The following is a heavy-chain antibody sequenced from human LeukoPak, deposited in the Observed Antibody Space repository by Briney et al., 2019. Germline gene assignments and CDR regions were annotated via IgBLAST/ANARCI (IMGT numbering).Heavy chain of an antibody. Sequence: SVKVSCKASGGTFSSYAVSWVRQAPGQGLEWMGGIIPIFGTANYAQKFQGRVTITADESTSTAYMELSSLRSEDTAVYYCARGGSGSYYLYYFDYWGQGTLVTVSS. CDR2: IIPIFGTA. CDR1: GGTFSSYA. J-gene: IGHJ4*02. V-gene: IGHV1-69*01. CDR3: ARGGSGSYYLYYFDY. D-gene: IGHD3-10*01.